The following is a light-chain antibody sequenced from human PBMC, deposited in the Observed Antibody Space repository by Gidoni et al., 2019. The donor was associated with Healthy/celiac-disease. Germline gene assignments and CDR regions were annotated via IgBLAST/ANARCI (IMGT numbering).Light chain of an antibody. V-gene: IGKV1-39*01. CDR1: QSISSY. CDR3: QQSYSTPPFT. CDR2: AAS. Sequence: DIQMTQSPSSLSASVGDRVTITCRASQSISSYLHWYKQKPGKAPKLLIYAASSLQSGVPSRFSGSGSGTDFTLTISSLQPEDFATYYCQQSYSTPPFTFGPXTKVDIK. J-gene: IGKJ3*01.